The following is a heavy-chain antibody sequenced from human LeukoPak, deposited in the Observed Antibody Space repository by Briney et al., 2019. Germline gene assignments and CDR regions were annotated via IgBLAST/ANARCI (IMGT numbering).Heavy chain of an antibody. V-gene: IGHV3-9*01. CDR2: INWNSGSI. Sequence: PGGSLRLSCAASGFTFDDYAMHWVRQAPGKGLEWVSGINWNSGSIGYADSVKGRFTISRDNAKNSLYLQMNSLRAEDTALYYCAKSYYYDSSGFMSHWGQGTLVTVSS. CDR1: GFTFDDYA. J-gene: IGHJ4*02. CDR3: AKSYYYDSSGFMSH. D-gene: IGHD3-22*01.